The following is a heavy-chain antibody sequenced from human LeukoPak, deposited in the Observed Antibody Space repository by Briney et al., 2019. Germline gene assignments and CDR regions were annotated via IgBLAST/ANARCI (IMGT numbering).Heavy chain of an antibody. CDR3: ARLGAGPTYYDFWSGYSSFYFDY. Sequence: SETLSLTCTVSGGSTCSSNYYWGWIRQPPGTGLVWIGGVHYSGNTYYNPSLKSRVTISVDTSKNQFSLKLSSVTAADTAVYYCARLGAGPTYYDFWSGYSSFYFDYWGQGTLVTVSS. CDR1: GGSTCSSNYY. CDR2: VHYSGNT. V-gene: IGHV4-39*01. D-gene: IGHD3-3*01. J-gene: IGHJ4*02.